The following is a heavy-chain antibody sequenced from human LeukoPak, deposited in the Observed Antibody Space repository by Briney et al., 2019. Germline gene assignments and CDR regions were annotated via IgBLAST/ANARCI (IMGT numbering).Heavy chain of an antibody. D-gene: IGHD6-13*01. V-gene: IGHV1-69*04. CDR1: GGTFSSYA. J-gene: IGHJ4*02. CDR2: IIPILGIA. Sequence: ASVKVSCKASGGTFSSYAISWVRQAPGQGLEWMGRIIPILGIANYAQKFQGRVTITADKSTSTAYMELSSLRSEDTAVYYCARDTREVLHSSSCPDYWGQGTLVTVSS. CDR3: ARDTREVLHSSSCPDY.